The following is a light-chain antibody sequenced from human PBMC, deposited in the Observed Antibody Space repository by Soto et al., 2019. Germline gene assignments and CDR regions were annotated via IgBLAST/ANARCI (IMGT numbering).Light chain of an antibody. J-gene: IGLJ1*01. Sequence: QSALPQPASVSGSPGQSITIFCTGASSDVGAHNFVSWYQQHPGNAPKLLIYDVSNRPSGVSDHFSGSKSGNTASLTITGLQAEDEADYYCSSYTSSNTYVFGTGTKVTVL. CDR1: SSDVGAHNF. CDR2: DVS. V-gene: IGLV2-14*03. CDR3: SSYTSSNTYV.